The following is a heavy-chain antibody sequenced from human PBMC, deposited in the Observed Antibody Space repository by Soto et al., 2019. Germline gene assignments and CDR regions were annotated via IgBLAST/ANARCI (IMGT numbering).Heavy chain of an antibody. V-gene: IGHV3-72*01. J-gene: IGHJ2*01. D-gene: IGHD3-9*01. CDR1: GFTFSDHY. Sequence: EVQLVESGGGLVQPGGSLRLSCAASGFTFSDHYMGWIRLAPGKGLEWVRLIRNKPNSYTTEYAASVKGRFTFSRDDSKNSIYLQMNSLKTEDTAVYYCTRNILTSWYFDLWGRGTLVTVSS. CDR2: IRNKPNSYTT. CDR3: TRNILTSWYFDL.